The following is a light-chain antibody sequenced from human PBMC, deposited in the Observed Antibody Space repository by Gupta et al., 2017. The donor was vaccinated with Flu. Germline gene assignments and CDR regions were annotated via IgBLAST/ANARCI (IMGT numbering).Light chain of an antibody. V-gene: IGLV3-1*01. CDR1: KLDNKY. CDR3: QTWDSSTAFYV. Sequence: GQTASITCSGDKLDNKYACWYQQKPGQSPVLVIYQDDKRPSGIPERFSGSNSGNTATLTISGTQPMDEAEYYCQTWDSSTAFYVFGTGTKVTGL. CDR2: QDD. J-gene: IGLJ1*01.